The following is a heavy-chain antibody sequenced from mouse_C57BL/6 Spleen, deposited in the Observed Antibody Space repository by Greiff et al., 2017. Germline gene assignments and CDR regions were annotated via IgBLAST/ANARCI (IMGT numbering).Heavy chain of an antibody. CDR2: ILPGSGST. D-gene: IGHD2-14*01. J-gene: IGHJ2*01. CDR1: GYTFTGYW. V-gene: IGHV1-9*01. Sequence: QVQLQQSGAELMKPGASVKLSCKATGYTFTGYWIEWVKQRPGHGLEWIGEILPGSGSTNYNEKFKGKATLTADTSSNTAYMQLSSLTTEDSAIYYCARFGYSPIGAYYFDYWGQGTTLTVSS. CDR3: ARFGYSPIGAYYFDY.